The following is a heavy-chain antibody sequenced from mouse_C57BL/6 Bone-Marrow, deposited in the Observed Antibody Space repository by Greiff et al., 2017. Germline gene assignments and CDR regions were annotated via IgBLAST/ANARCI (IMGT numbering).Heavy chain of an antibody. CDR2: IRLKSDNYAT. CDR1: GFTFSNYW. J-gene: IGHJ2*01. Sequence: EVKLMESGGGLVQPGGSMKLSCVASGFTFSNYWMNWVRQSPEKGLEWVAQIRLKSDNYATHYAESVKGRFTISRDDSKSSVYLQMNNLRAEDTGIYYCTAPYYGPYWGQGTTLTVSS. CDR3: TAPYYGPY. D-gene: IGHD1-2*01. V-gene: IGHV6-3*01.